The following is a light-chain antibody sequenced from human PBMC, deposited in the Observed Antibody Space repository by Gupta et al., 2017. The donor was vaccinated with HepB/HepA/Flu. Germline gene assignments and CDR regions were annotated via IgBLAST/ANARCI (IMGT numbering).Light chain of an antibody. V-gene: IGLV1-44*01. CDR2: NDY. J-gene: IGLJ2*01. Sequence: QSVLIQPPSVSGTPGQRVTISCSGRSSNIGFKTVSWYQQFPGTAPKLVIYNDYQRPSWVPDRVSGSKSGNSASLAINGLKSEDEAEYYWSAWDVRIHVLLLGGGTKLTVL. CDR1: SSNIGFKT. CDR3: SAWDVRIHVLL.